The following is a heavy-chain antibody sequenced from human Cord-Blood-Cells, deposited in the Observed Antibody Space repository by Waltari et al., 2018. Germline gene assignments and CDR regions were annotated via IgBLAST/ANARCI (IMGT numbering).Heavy chain of an antibody. CDR2: ISSSSSYI. J-gene: IGHJ4*02. D-gene: IGHD6-6*01. V-gene: IGHV3-21*01. CDR3: ARDIAVDSSSSGY. CDR1: GFTFRSYS. Sequence: EVQLVESGGGLVKSGGSLRIFCAASGFTFRSYSMNWARQAPGKGLEWVSSISSSSSYIYYADSVKGRFTISRDNAKNSLYLQMNSLRAEDTAVYYCARDIAVDSSSSGYWGQGTLVTVSS.